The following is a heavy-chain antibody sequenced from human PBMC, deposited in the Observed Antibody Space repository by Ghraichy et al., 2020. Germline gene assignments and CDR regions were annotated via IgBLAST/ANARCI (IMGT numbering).Heavy chain of an antibody. CDR3: AALGKVGSTVGFFEH. J-gene: IGHJ1*01. V-gene: IGHV4-30-4*01. CDR1: GESVTSDHYY. D-gene: IGHD1-26*01. Sequence: SQTLSLTCTVSGESVTSDHYYWSWVRQPPGKGLDWVGGSYNSGTAYYNPSLKSRVTISFDTSTNQFFLNLTSVTAADTAVFFCAALGKVGSTVGFFEHWGQGALVTVSS. CDR2: SYNSGTA.